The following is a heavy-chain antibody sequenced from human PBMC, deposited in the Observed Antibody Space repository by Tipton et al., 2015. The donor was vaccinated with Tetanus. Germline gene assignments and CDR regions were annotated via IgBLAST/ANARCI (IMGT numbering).Heavy chain of an antibody. J-gene: IGHJ4*02. CDR2: ISGSGGST. CDR1: GFTFSSYA. D-gene: IGHD3-3*01. Sequence: SLRLSCAASGFTFSSYAMSWVRQAPGKGLEWVSAISGSGGSTYYADSVKGRFTISRDNSKNTLYLQMNSLRAEDTAVYYCANRAEYYDFWSGWKDWGQGTLVTVSS. V-gene: IGHV3-23*01. CDR3: ANRAEYYDFWSGWKD.